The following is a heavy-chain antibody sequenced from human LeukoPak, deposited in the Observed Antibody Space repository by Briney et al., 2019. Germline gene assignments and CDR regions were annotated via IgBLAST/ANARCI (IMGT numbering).Heavy chain of an antibody. CDR1: GFTFSSYA. Sequence: PGGSLRLSCAASGFTFSSYAMHWVRQAPGKGLEWVAVISYDGSNKYYADSVKGRFTISRDNSKNTLYLQMNSLRAEDTAVYYCARDGLLLNIYDHYYYYMDVWGRGTTVTVSS. D-gene: IGHD3/OR15-3a*01. CDR2: ISYDGSNK. V-gene: IGHV3-30-3*01. J-gene: IGHJ6*03. CDR3: ARDGLLLNIYDHYYYYMDV.